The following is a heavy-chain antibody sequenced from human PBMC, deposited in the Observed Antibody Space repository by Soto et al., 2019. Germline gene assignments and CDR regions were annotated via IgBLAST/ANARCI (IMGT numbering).Heavy chain of an antibody. CDR2: ISGSGGST. J-gene: IGHJ6*02. D-gene: IGHD4-4*01. Sequence: LRLSCAASGFTFSSYAMSWVRQAPKKGLEWVSAISGSGGSTYYADSVKGRFTISRDNSKNTLYLQMNSLRAEDTAVYYCAKDRGTVTTFFYYYGMDVWGQGTTVTVSS. CDR3: AKDRGTVTTFFYYYGMDV. V-gene: IGHV3-23*01. CDR1: GFTFSSYA.